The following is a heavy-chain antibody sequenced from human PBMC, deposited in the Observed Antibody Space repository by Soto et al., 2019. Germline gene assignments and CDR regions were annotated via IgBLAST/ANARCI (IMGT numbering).Heavy chain of an antibody. CDR1: GGSFIGYY. CDR2: INHSGST. D-gene: IGHD3-3*01. V-gene: IGHV4-34*01. Sequence: LSLTCAVYGGSFIGYYWSWIRQPPGKGLEWIGEINHSGSTNYNPSLKSRVTISVDTSKNQFSLKLSSVTAADTAVYYCARGGYDFWSGYYSGLYYYYGMDVWGQGTTVTVSS. J-gene: IGHJ6*02. CDR3: ARGGYDFWSGYYSGLYYYYGMDV.